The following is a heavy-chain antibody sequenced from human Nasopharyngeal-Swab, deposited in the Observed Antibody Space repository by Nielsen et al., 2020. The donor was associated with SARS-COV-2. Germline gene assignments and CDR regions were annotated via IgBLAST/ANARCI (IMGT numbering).Heavy chain of an antibody. CDR3: ARVLKYDFWSGYYTGGDYYYMDV. J-gene: IGHJ6*03. D-gene: IGHD3-3*01. V-gene: IGHV4-61*01. CDR1: GGSVSSGSCY. CDR2: IYYSGST. Sequence: SETLSLTCTVSGGSVSSGSCYWSWIRQPPGKGLEWIGYIYYSGSTNYNPSLKSRVTISVDTSKNQFSLKLSSVTAADTAVYYCARVLKYDFWSGYYTGGDYYYMDVWGKGTTVTVSS.